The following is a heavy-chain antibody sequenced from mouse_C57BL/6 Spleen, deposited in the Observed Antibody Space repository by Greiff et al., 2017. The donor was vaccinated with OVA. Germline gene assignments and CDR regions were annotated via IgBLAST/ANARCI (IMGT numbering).Heavy chain of an antibody. CDR3: AREDGNFFDY. J-gene: IGHJ2*01. CDR2: ISYDGSN. CDR1: GYSITSGYY. Sequence: EVKLLESGPGLVKPSQSLSLTCSVTGYSITSGYYWNWIRQFPGNKLEWMGYISYDGSNNYNPSLKNRISITRDTSKNQFFLKLNSVTTEDTATYYCAREDGNFFDYWGQGTTLTVSS. D-gene: IGHD2-1*01. V-gene: IGHV3-6*01.